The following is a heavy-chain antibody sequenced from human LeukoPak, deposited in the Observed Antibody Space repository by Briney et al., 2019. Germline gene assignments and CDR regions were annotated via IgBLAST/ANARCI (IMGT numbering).Heavy chain of an antibody. CDR3: ARDSAYDSSGYFDY. J-gene: IGHJ4*02. D-gene: IGHD3-22*01. CDR1: GFTFNSYS. Sequence: GGSLRLSCAASGFTFNSYSMNWVRQAPGKGLEWVSYISSSSSTIYCADSVKGRFTISRDNAKNSLYLQMNSLRAEDTAVYYCARDSAYDSSGYFDYWGQGTLVTVSS. CDR2: ISSSSSTI. V-gene: IGHV3-48*04.